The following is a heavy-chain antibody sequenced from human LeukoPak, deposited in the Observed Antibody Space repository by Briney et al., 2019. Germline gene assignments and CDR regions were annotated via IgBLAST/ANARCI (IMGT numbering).Heavy chain of an antibody. CDR1: GYTFTDYY. Sequence: APVKVSCKASGYTFTDYYMHWVRQAPGQGLEWVGWINSNSGGTNYAQKFQGRVTMTRDTSISAAYMELSRLTSDDAAVYYCAGSDASGWKDFWGQGTLVTVSS. CDR2: INSNSGGT. CDR3: AGSDASGWKDF. V-gene: IGHV1-2*02. D-gene: IGHD6-19*01. J-gene: IGHJ4*02.